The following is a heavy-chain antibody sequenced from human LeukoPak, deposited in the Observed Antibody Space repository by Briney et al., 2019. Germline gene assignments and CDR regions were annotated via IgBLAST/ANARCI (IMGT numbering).Heavy chain of an antibody. V-gene: IGHV4-61*02. Sequence: SETLSLTCTVSGGSISSGSYYWSWIRQPAGKGLELIGRIYTSGSTNYNPSLKSRVTISVDTSKNQFSLKLSSVTAADTAVYYCARASGWNALVDYWGQGTLVTVSS. CDR1: GGSISSGSYY. J-gene: IGHJ4*02. D-gene: IGHD6-19*01. CDR3: ARASGWNALVDY. CDR2: IYTSGST.